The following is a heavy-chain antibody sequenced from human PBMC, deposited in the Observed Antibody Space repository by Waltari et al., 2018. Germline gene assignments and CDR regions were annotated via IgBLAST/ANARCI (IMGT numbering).Heavy chain of an antibody. J-gene: IGHJ6*03. CDR3: ASHFEDYYYYMDV. V-gene: IGHV3-21*01. CDR2: IGTNGDYI. CDR1: GFNFNSYT. Sequence: EVQLVESGGGLVTPGGSLRLSCVASGFNFNSYTMNWVRQAAGKGLEWVSSIGTNGDYIYYADSVKGRFTTSRDNARNSLYLQMTSLRAEDTAVYFCASHFEDYYYYMDVWGKGTTVTVSS.